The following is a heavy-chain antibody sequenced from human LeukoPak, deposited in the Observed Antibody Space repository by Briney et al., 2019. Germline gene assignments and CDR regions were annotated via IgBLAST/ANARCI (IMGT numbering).Heavy chain of an antibody. CDR1: GFTFSSYA. Sequence: PGGSLRLSCAASGFTFSSYAMHWVRQAPGKGLEWVAVISYDGSNKYYADSVKGRFTISRDNSKNTLYLQMNSLRAEDTAVYYCAKDPDAYYYDSSGYYLGAFDIWGQGTMVTVSS. V-gene: IGHV3-30-3*01. CDR2: ISYDGSNK. D-gene: IGHD3-22*01. J-gene: IGHJ3*02. CDR3: AKDPDAYYYDSSGYYLGAFDI.